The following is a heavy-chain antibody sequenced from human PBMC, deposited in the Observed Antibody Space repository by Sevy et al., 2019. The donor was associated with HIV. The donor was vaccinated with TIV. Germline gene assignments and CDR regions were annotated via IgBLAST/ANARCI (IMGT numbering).Heavy chain of an antibody. CDR1: GLSFTSAW. V-gene: IGHV3-15*01. J-gene: IGHJ6*02. CDR3: TTTLSTAHYMVV. Sequence: GGSLRLSCAASGLSFTSAWMSWVRQAPGKGLEWVGRIKSKTDGERTDYPAPVRGRFTISRDDSNNTLYLQMNSLETEDTAVYYCTTTLSTAHYMVVWGQGTTLTVSS. D-gene: IGHD2-2*01. CDR2: IKSKTDGERT.